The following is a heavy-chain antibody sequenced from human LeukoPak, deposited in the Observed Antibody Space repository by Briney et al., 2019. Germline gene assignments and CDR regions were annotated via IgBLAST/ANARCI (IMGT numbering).Heavy chain of an antibody. CDR2: ISYDGSNK. CDR1: GFTFSSYG. D-gene: IGHD3-10*01. J-gene: IGHJ4*02. Sequence: GGSLRLSCVASGFTFSSYGMHWVRQAPGKGLEWVAVISYDGSNKYYADSVKGRLTISRDNSKNTLYLQMNSLRAEDTAVYYCARDLIFYYGSGVFDYWGQGTLVTVSS. V-gene: IGHV3-30*19. CDR3: ARDLIFYYGSGVFDY.